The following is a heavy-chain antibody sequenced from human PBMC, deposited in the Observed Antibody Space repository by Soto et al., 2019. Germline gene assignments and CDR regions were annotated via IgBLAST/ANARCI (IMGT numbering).Heavy chain of an antibody. CDR3: ARLDGFSGNTGTGFDP. CDR2: IYYSGST. V-gene: IGHV4-31*03. CDR1: GGSISSGGYY. Sequence: QVQLQESGPGLVKPSQTLSLTCTVSGGSISSGGYYWSWIRQHPGKGLEWIGYIYYSGSTYYNPSLKSRVTISVDTSKNQFSLKRSSVTAADTAVYYCARLDGFSGNTGTGFDPWGQGTLVTVSS. J-gene: IGHJ5*02. D-gene: IGHD1-1*01.